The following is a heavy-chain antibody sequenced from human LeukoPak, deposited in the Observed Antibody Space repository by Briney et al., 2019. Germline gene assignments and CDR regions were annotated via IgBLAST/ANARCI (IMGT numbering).Heavy chain of an antibody. CDR2: ISSNGDIT. Sequence: GGSLRLSCVASRFTFNTYAVNWVRQAPGKGLEWVSAISSNGDITYYADSVRGRFTISRDNSKITVLLQMNSLRADDTAVYYCATVKRDCSGGTCYSYDYWGQGTLVTVSS. D-gene: IGHD2-15*01. J-gene: IGHJ4*02. V-gene: IGHV3-23*01. CDR3: ATVKRDCSGGTCYSYDY. CDR1: RFTFNTYA.